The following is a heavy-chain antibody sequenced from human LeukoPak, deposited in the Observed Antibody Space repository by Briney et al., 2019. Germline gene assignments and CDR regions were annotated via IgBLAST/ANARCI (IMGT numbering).Heavy chain of an antibody. CDR3: VCAAAGPHWTYFDY. J-gene: IGHJ4*02. CDR1: GFTFSSYW. Sequence: GGSLRLSCAASGFTFSSYWMSWVRQAPGKRLEWLANINQYGSEKYCVDCVKGRFTVSRDNAKNSLYLQMNSLRDEATAVYYCVCAAAGPHWTYFDYWGQGTLVTVSS. CDR2: INQYGSEK. D-gene: IGHD6-13*01. V-gene: IGHV3-7*01.